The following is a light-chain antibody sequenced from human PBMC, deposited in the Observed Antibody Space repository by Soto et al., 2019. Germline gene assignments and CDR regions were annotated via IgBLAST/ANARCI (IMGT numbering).Light chain of an antibody. J-gene: IGLJ1*01. CDR3: SSYTNINTGACV. Sequence: QSVLTQPASVSGSPGQSITISCTGTSGDIGSYNRVSWYQQHPGKAPKLIIYEVTDRPSGVSNRFSGSKSGNTASLTISGLQAEDEVEYYCSSYTNINTGACVFGTGTNLTV. V-gene: IGLV2-14*01. CDR1: SGDIGSYNR. CDR2: EVT.